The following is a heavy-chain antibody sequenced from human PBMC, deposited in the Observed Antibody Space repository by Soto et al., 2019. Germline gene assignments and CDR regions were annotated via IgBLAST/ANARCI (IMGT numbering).Heavy chain of an antibody. J-gene: IGHJ4*02. CDR3: ARPYDYRDYRPIY. CDR1: GYSFTSYW. D-gene: IGHD4-17*01. CDR2: IYPGDSDT. Sequence: EVQLVQSGAEVKKPGESLKISCKGSGYSFTSYWISWVRQMPGKGLEWMGIIYPGDSDTRYSPTFQGQVTISAHKSISTAYPQWSSLKASDTAMYYCARPYDYRDYRPIYWGQGTLVTVSS. V-gene: IGHV5-51*03.